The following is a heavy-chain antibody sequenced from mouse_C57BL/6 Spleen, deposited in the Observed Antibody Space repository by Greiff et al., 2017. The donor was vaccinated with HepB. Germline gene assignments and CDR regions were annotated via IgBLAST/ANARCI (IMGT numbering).Heavy chain of an antibody. J-gene: IGHJ3*01. Sequence: VQLQQSGAELVRPGASVKLSCTASGFNIKDDYMHWVKQRPEQGLEWIGWIDPDNGDTEYASKFQGKATITADTSSNTAYLQLRSLTSEDTAVYYCTAENYEFAYWGQGTLVTVSA. CDR2: IDPDNGDT. CDR3: TAENYEFAY. CDR1: GFNIKDDY. V-gene: IGHV14-4*01. D-gene: IGHD1-1*01.